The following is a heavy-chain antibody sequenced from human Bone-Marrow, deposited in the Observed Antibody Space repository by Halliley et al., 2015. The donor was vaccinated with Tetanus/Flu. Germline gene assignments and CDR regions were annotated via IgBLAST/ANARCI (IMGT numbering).Heavy chain of an antibody. CDR3: ARHDGVAGWFDY. D-gene: IGHD6-19*01. CDR1: GGSMNSYY. Sequence: TLSLTCTVSGGSMNSYYWSWIRQPPGRGLEWIGYIFYSGSTNYNPSLNSRVAISVDASKKQFSLKLSSVTAADTAVYFCARHDGVAGWFDYWGQGSRVTVSS. CDR2: IFYSGST. V-gene: IGHV4-59*08. J-gene: IGHJ4*02.